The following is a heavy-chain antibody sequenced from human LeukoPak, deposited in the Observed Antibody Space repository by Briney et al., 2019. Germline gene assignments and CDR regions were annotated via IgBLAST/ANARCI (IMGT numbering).Heavy chain of an antibody. V-gene: IGHV3-21*01. CDR2: ISSSRSYI. Sequence: GGALRLSCAASRFTFSSYSMNWVRQAPGKGLEWVSSISSSRSYIYYADSVKGRFTISRDNAKNSLYPQMNSLRAEDTAVYYCTRVGYYDSSGYSDYWGQGTRVTVSS. CDR3: TRVGYYDSSGYSDY. J-gene: IGHJ4*02. D-gene: IGHD3-22*01. CDR1: RFTFSSYS.